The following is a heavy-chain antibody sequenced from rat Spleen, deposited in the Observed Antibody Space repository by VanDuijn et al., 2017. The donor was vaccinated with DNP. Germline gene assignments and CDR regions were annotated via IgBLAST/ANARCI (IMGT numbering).Heavy chain of an antibody. CDR2: ITNSGDST. D-gene: IGHD1-1*01. V-gene: IGHV5-27*01. CDR1: GFTFSNYY. J-gene: IGHJ1*01. CDR3: TRDSGDWYFDF. Sequence: EVQLVGSGGGLVQPGRSLKLSCAASGFTFSNYYMAWVRQAPTKGLEWVASITNSGDSTYYRDSVKGRFTFSRDNAKSTLYLQMDSLRSEDTATYYCTRDSGDWYFDFWGPGTMVTVSS.